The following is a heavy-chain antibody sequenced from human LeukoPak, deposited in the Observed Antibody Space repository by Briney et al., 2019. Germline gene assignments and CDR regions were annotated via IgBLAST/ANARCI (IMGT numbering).Heavy chain of an antibody. CDR3: ARDRPLCLHGEIDY. J-gene: IGHJ4*02. D-gene: IGHD5-18*01. CDR1: GFTFSSYA. Sequence: PGGSLRLSCAASGFTFSSYAMHWVRQAPGKGLEWVAVISYDGSNKYYADSVKGRFTISRDNSKNTLYLQMNSLRAEDTAVYYCARDRPLCLHGEIDYWGQGPLVTASS. CDR2: ISYDGSNK. V-gene: IGHV3-30*01.